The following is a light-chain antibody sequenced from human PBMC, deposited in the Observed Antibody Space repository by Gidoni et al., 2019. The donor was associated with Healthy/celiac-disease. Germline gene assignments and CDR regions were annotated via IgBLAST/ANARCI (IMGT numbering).Light chain of an antibody. J-gene: IGLJ1*01. Sequence: QYALTQPASVSGSPGQTIIISCTGTSSYVGSYNLVSWYQQHPGKAPKLMIYQGSKRPSGVSNRFSGSNSGNTASLTISWLQAEDEADYYCCSYAGSHYVFGTGTKVTVL. V-gene: IGLV2-23*01. CDR2: QGS. CDR1: SSYVGSYNL. CDR3: CSYAGSHYV.